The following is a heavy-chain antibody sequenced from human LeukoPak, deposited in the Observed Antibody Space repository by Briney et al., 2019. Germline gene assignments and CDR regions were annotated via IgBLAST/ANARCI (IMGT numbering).Heavy chain of an antibody. Sequence: SETLSLTCTVSGGSASDYYWSWIRQSPGKGLEWIGYIYYTETSYNPSLKSRVTISVDTSKNQFTLKLSSVTAADTAVYYCARVHYVGYFDYWGQGTLVTVSS. CDR2: IYYTET. CDR3: ARVHYVGYFDY. CDR1: GGSASDYY. D-gene: IGHD4-17*01. J-gene: IGHJ4*02. V-gene: IGHV4-59*02.